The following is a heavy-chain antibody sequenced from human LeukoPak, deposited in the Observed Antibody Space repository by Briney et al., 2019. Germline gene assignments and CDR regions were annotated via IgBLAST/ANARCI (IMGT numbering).Heavy chain of an antibody. CDR3: TWYYDSSGYYYFDY. CDR2: IRSKAKRYAT. D-gene: IGHD3-22*01. J-gene: IGHJ4*02. V-gene: IGHV3-73*01. Sequence: KGLEWVGRIRSKAKRYATAYAASGKGRVTISRDDSKNTAYLQMNSLKTEDTAVYYCTWYYDSSGYYYFDYWGQGTLVTVSS.